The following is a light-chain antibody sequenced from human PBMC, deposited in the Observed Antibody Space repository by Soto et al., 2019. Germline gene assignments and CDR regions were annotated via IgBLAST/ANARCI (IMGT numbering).Light chain of an antibody. V-gene: IGLV2-23*02. Sequence: QSALTQPPSVSGAPGQRVTISCTGSSSNIGAGYDVHWYQQHPGKAPKVMIYEVSKRPSGVSNRFSGSKSGNTASLTISGLQAEDEADYYCCSYGGSYVFGPGTKVTVL. CDR3: CSYGGSYV. CDR1: SSNIGAGYD. CDR2: EVS. J-gene: IGLJ1*01.